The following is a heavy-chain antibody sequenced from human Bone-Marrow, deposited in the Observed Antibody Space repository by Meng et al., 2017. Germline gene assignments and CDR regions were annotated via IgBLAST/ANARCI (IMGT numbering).Heavy chain of an antibody. CDR3: ARVGGYYDSSGDPNWFDP. CDR1: GGTFSSYT. V-gene: IGHV1-69*02. J-gene: IGHJ5*02. Sequence: SVKVSCKASGGTFSSYTISWVRQAPGQGLEWMGRIIPILGIANYAQKFQGRVTITADKSTSTAYMELSSLRSEDTAVYYCARVGGYYDSSGDPNWFDPWGQGTRVTVSS. D-gene: IGHD3-22*01. CDR2: IIPILGIA.